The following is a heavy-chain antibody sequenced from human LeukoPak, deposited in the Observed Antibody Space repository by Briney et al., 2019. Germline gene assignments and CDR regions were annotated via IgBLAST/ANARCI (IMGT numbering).Heavy chain of an antibody. CDR2: ISSSSSYI. CDR1: GFTFSSYS. Sequence: AGGSLRLSCAASGFTFSSYSMNWVRQAPGKGLEWVSSISSSSSYIYYADSVKGRFTISRDNAKNSLYLQMNSLRAEDTAVYYCARLDCSGGSCNYWGQGTLVTVSS. CDR3: ARLDCSGGSCNY. J-gene: IGHJ4*02. V-gene: IGHV3-21*01. D-gene: IGHD2-15*01.